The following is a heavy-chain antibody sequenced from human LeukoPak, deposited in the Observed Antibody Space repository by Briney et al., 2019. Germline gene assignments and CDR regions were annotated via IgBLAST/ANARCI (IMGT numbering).Heavy chain of an antibody. V-gene: IGHV1-2*02. D-gene: IGHD3-10*01. Sequence: ASVMVSCRPSGYTFIDFYIHWVRQAPGQGLEWMGWFNPNSGGTKYAQNFQGRVTMTRDTSITTAYMELSRLRSDDTAVYYCARAFGSGTYALPFWGRGTLVTVSS. CDR2: FNPNSGGT. J-gene: IGHJ4*02. CDR1: GYTFIDFY. CDR3: ARAFGSGTYALPF.